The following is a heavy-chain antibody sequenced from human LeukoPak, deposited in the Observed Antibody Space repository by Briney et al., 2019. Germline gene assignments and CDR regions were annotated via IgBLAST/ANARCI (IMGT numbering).Heavy chain of an antibody. Sequence: PSETLSLTCTVSSGSISSYYWNWIRQPPGKGLEWIGYIHYSGSTNYNPSLKSRVTISVETSKNQFSLKLASVTAADTAVYYCARGLGPSAMFDPWGQGTPVTVSS. CDR1: SGSISSYY. J-gene: IGHJ5*02. V-gene: IGHV4-59*01. CDR2: IHYSGST. D-gene: IGHD6-6*01. CDR3: ARGLGPSAMFDP.